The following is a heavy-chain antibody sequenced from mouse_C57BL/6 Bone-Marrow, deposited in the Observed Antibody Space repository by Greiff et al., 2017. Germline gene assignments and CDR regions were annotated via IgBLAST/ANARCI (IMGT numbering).Heavy chain of an antibody. CDR2: IDPSDSYT. V-gene: IGHV1-50*01. J-gene: IGHJ1*03. D-gene: IGHD1-1*01. Sequence: QVQLQQPGAELVKPGASVKLSCKASGYTFTSYWMQWVKQRPGQGLEWIGEIDPSDSYTNYNQKFKGKATLTVDTSSSTAYMQRSSLTSEDSAVYDCARGYYYGSSPYWYFGVWGTGTTVTVSS. CDR1: GYTFTSYW. CDR3: ARGYYYGSSPYWYFGV.